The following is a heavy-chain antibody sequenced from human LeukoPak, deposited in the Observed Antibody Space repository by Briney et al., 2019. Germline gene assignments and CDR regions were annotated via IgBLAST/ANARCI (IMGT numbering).Heavy chain of an antibody. D-gene: IGHD1-26*01. CDR1: GYTFTSYA. CDR3: ARKSFNLLDY. Sequence: APVKVSCKASGYTFTSYAMYWVRQAPAQGLEWMGVINTNTGNPTYAQAFTGRFVFSLDTSVSTAYLQISSLKAEDTAVYYYARKSFNLLDYWGQGTLVTVS. J-gene: IGHJ4*02. V-gene: IGHV7-4-1*02. CDR2: INTNTGNP.